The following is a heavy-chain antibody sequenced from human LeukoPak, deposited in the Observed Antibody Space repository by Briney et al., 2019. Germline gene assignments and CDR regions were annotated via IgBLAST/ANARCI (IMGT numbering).Heavy chain of an antibody. CDR2: IYHTGST. V-gene: IGHV4-4*02. CDR3: ARDLYSYNLDAEY. CDR1: GGSISSGNW. D-gene: IGHD5-18*01. Sequence: SETLSLTCAVSGGSISSGNWWNWVRQPPGKGLEWIGEIYHTGSTNYNPSLKSRVTISVDTSKNQFSLNLSSVTAADTAVYYCARDLYSYNLDAEYWGQGTLVTVSS. J-gene: IGHJ4*02.